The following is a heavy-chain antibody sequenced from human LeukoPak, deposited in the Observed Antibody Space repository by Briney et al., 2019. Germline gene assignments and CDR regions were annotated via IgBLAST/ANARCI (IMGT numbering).Heavy chain of an antibody. CDR2: IIPIFGTA. CDR1: EGTFSSYA. J-gene: IGHJ4*02. Sequence: GASVKVSCKASEGTFSSYAISWVRQAPGQGLEWMGGIIPIFGTANYAQKFQGRVTITADESTSTAYMELSSLRSEDTAVYYCARGLSEQLAPLLGYWGQGTLVTVSS. V-gene: IGHV1-69*13. D-gene: IGHD6-6*01. CDR3: ARGLSEQLAPLLGY.